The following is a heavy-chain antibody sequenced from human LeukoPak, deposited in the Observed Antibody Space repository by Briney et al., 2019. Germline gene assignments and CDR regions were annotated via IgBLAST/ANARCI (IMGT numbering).Heavy chain of an antibody. Sequence: SETLSLTCTVSGGSISSSSYYWSWIRQPPGKGLEWIGYIYYSGSTNYDPSLKSRVTISVDTSKNQFSLRLSSVTAADTAVYYGGRANNWGAFALDIWGKGTMVTVFS. V-gene: IGHV4-61*01. D-gene: IGHD3-16*01. CDR3: GRANNWGAFALDI. J-gene: IGHJ3*02. CDR1: GGSISSSSYY. CDR2: IYYSGST.